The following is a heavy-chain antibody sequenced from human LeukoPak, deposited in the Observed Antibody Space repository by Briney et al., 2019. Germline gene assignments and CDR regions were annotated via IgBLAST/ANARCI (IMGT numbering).Heavy chain of an antibody. CDR2: ISGSSSTI. V-gene: IGHV3-48*01. Sequence: GSLRLSCAASGFTFSSYSMNWVRQAPGKGLEWVSYISGSSSTIYYADSVKGRFTISRDNAKNSLYLQMNSLRAEDTAVYYCARASSGWYREDWFDPWGQGTLVTVSS. CDR3: ARASSGWYREDWFDP. D-gene: IGHD6-19*01. CDR1: GFTFSSYS. J-gene: IGHJ5*02.